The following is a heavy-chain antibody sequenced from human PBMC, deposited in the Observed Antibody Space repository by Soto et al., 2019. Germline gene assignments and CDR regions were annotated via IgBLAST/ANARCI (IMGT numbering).Heavy chain of an antibody. J-gene: IGHJ3*02. CDR1: GGSISSGGYY. CDR2: AYYSGRT. CDR3: ASTFGNENDAFDI. V-gene: IGHV4-31*03. Sequence: QVQLQESGPGLVKPSQTLSLTCTVSGGSISSGGYYWSWIRQHPGKGLEWIGNAYYSGRTYYNRSLKSRVTISVDTSKNQCALKLSSVTAADTAVYYCASTFGNENDAFDIWGQGTMVTVSS. D-gene: IGHD3-16*01.